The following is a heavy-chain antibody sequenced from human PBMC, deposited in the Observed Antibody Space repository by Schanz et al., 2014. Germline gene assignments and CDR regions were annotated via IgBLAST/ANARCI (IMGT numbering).Heavy chain of an antibody. V-gene: IGHV1-18*01. J-gene: IGHJ6*03. CDR1: GYPFTSDD. D-gene: IGHD6-19*01. CDR3: ARLGTGMAVAGSVIDSYYYYMDV. CDR2: ISGSNGNT. Sequence: QVQLVQSGAEVKKPGSSMKVSCKASGYPFTSDDITWVRQAPGQGLEWMGWISGSNGNTNYTQKFQGRVTMTIDPYTSTAYMELSSLRSEDTAVYYCARLGTGMAVAGSVIDSYYYYMDVWGEGTTVTVSS.